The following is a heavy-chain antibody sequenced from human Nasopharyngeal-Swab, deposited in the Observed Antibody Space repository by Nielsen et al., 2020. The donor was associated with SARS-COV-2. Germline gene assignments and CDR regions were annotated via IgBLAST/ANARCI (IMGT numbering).Heavy chain of an antibody. D-gene: IGHD3-22*01. CDR2: IIPIFGTA. CDR3: ARIYDSSGYNWFDP. V-gene: IGHV1-69*13. CDR1: GYTFTSYA. J-gene: IGHJ5*02. Sequence: SSVKVSCKASGYTFTSYAISWVRQAPGQGLEWMGGIIPIFGTANYAQKFQGRVTITADESTSTAYMELSSLRSEDTAVYYCARIYDSSGYNWFDPWGQGTLVTVSS.